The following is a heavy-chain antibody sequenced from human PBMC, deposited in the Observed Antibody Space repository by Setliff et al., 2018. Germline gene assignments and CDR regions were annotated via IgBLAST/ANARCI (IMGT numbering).Heavy chain of an antibody. CDR1: GFTFSSYA. Sequence: GGSLRLSCAASGFTFSSYAMSWVRRAPGKGLEWVSAISGSGGSTYYADSVKGRFTISRDNSKNTLYLQMNSLRDEDTAVYYCANLNLGRYCSGGSCPYGMDVWGQGTTVTVSS. CDR2: ISGSGGST. D-gene: IGHD2-15*01. J-gene: IGHJ6*02. V-gene: IGHV3-23*01. CDR3: ANLNLGRYCSGGSCPYGMDV.